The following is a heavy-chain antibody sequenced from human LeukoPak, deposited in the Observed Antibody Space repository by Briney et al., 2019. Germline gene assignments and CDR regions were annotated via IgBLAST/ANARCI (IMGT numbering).Heavy chain of an antibody. CDR1: GFTFSDHY. CDR2: ISSSGSTI. V-gene: IGHV3-11*01. CDR3: ARDSKIIVPPHESPYYYYYGMDV. J-gene: IGHJ6*02. D-gene: IGHD2-2*01. Sequence: PGGSLRLSCAASGFTFSDHYMSWIRQAPGKGLEWVSYISSSGSTIYYADSVKGRFTISRDNAKNSLYLQMNSLRAEDTAVYYCARDSKIIVPPHESPYYYYYGMDVWGQGTTVTVSS.